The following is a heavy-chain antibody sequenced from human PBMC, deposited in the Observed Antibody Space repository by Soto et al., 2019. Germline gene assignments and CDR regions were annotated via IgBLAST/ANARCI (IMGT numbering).Heavy chain of an antibody. Sequence: GESLRLSCAASGFTFSSYAMSWVRQAPGKGLEWVSAISGSGGSTYYADSVKGRFTISRDNSKNTLYLQMNSLRAEDTAVYYCAKDPGIAVAGTTLDAFDIWGQGTMVTVSS. V-gene: IGHV3-23*01. CDR3: AKDPGIAVAGTTLDAFDI. D-gene: IGHD6-19*01. CDR1: GFTFSSYA. CDR2: ISGSGGST. J-gene: IGHJ3*02.